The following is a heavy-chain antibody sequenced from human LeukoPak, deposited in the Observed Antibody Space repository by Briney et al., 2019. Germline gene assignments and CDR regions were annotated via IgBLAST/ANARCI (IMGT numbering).Heavy chain of an antibody. CDR3: ARRPDYDILTGYEDDAFDI. D-gene: IGHD3-9*01. CDR1: GYTFTGYY. J-gene: IGHJ3*02. CDR2: INPNSGGT. Sequence: ASVKVSCKASGYTFTGYYMHWVRQAPGQGLEWMGWINPNSGGTNYAQKFQGRVTMTRDTSISTAYMELSRLRSDDTAVYYCARRPDYDILTGYEDDAFDIWGQGTMVTVSS. V-gene: IGHV1-2*02.